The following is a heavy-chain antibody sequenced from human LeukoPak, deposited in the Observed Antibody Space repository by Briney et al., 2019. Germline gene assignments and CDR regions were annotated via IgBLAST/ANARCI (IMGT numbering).Heavy chain of an antibody. V-gene: IGHV4-39*01. CDR3: ARLPRKTYYFDY. CDR2: LYSSGST. CDR1: GGSISSRSHY. J-gene: IGHJ4*02. Sequence: PSETLSLTCTVSGGSISSRSHYWGWIRQPPGKGLEWIGSLYSSGSTYYNPALKSRVTIFVDTSKNQFSLKLSSVTAADSAVYYCARLPRKTYYFDYWGQGTLVTVSS.